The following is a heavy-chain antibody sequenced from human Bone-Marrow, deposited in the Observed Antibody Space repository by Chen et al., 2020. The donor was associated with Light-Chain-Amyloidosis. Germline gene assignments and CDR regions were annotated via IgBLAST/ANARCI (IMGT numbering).Heavy chain of an antibody. CDR3: ARDGLYCTYIDCAGDGFDV. CDR1: GFTFSNHW. CDR2: RKHDGTEN. D-gene: IGHD2-8*01. Sequence: EVQLVDSGGGLVQPGGSLRISCAASGFTFSNHWMTWVRQAPGKGLEWVPNRKHDGTENYHVNSVEGRVTISRDNATNTLCLQMTSLRAEETALYCCARDGLYCTYIDCAGDGFDVWGQGIMVTGSS. J-gene: IGHJ3*01. V-gene: IGHV3-7*01.